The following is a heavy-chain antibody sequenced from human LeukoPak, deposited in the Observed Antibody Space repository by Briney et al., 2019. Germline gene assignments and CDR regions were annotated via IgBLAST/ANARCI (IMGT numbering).Heavy chain of an antibody. V-gene: IGHV4-59*01. J-gene: IGHJ4*02. CDR1: GGSISSYY. Sequence: PSETLSLTCTVSGGSISSYYWSWIRQPPGKGLEWIGYIYHSGNINQNPSLKSRVTISIDTSKNQFSLKVNSVTAADTAVYYCARGYTGTHFDFWGQGTLVTVSS. CDR3: ARGYTGTHFDF. CDR2: IYHSGNI. D-gene: IGHD6-13*01.